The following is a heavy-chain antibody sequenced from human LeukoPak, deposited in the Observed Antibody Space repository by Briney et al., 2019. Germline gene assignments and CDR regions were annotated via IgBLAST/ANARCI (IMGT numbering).Heavy chain of an antibody. D-gene: IGHD3-22*01. CDR1: GITLSNYG. V-gene: IGHV3-23*01. CDR2: ISDNCGRT. Sequence: VGSLRLYCAGSGITLSNYGMSWFRQAPWNVLELFAGISDNCGRTNYADSVKGRFTISRDNPKNTLYLQMNSLRAEDTAVYFCAKRGVVIRVILVGFHREAYYFDSWGQGALVTVCS. CDR3: AKRGVVIRVILVGFHREAYYFDS. J-gene: IGHJ4*02.